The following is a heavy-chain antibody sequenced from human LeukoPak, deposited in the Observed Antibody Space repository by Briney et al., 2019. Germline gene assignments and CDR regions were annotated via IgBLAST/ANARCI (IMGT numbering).Heavy chain of an antibody. Sequence: ASVKVSCKTSGFTFTTYTMHWVRQAPGQRLEWMGWINAAKGNTQYSQKFKGRVTITRAPSASTAYMELSSVRSEDMAVYYCETWGYCSSTSWYGKWFDPCGEGRLVTVSS. CDR3: ETWGYCSSTSWYGKWFDP. V-gene: IGHV1-3*01. D-gene: IGHD2-2*01. CDR2: INAAKGNT. J-gene: IGHJ5*02. CDR1: GFTFTTYT.